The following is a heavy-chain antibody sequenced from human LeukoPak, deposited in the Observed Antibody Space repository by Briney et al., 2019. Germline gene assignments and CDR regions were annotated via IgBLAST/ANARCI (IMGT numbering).Heavy chain of an antibody. CDR2: IYNSGST. V-gene: IGHV4-59*11. D-gene: IGHD2-21*01. CDR3: ARRRIDSMYNWFDP. Sequence: SETLSLTCSVSGASISSQYWTWIRQPPGRGLEWIGYIYNSGSTNYNPSLKSRVTMSIDTSKNQFSLRLTSVTAADTAVYYCARRRIDSMYNWFDPWGQGTLVIVSS. CDR1: GASISSQY. J-gene: IGHJ5*02.